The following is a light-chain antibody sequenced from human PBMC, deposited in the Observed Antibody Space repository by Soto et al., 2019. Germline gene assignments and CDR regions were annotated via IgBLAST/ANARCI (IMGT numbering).Light chain of an antibody. CDR1: GSNIGANP. CDR3: ATWDDGLNGYV. CDR2: SND. V-gene: IGLV1-44*01. J-gene: IGLJ1*01. Sequence: QSVVTQPPSVSGTPAQRVTISCSGSGSNIGANPVSWYQQLPGAAPKLLIYSNDQRPSGVPDRFSASKSGTSASLAISGLQSEDEADYHCATWDDGLNGYVFGAGTKVTVL.